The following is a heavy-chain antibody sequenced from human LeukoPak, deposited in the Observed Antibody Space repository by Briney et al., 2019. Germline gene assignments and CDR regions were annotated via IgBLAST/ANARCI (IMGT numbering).Heavy chain of an antibody. CDR1: GFTVSSNY. D-gene: IGHD4-17*01. Sequence: GGSLGLSCAAPGFTVSSNYMSWVRQAPGKGLEWVSVIYSGGSTYYADSVKGRFTISRDNSKNTLYLQMNSLRAEDTAVYYCASRGDYVGYYGTGVWGQGTTVTVSS. J-gene: IGHJ6*02. CDR3: ASRGDYVGYYGTGV. V-gene: IGHV3-53*01. CDR2: IYSGGST.